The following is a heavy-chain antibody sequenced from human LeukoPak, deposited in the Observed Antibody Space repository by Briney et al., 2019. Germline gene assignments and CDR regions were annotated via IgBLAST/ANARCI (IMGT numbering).Heavy chain of an antibody. CDR2: IIPIFGTA. D-gene: IGHD1-26*01. Sequence: PVKVSCKASGGTFSSYAISWVRQAPGQGLEWMGGIIPIFGTANYAQKFQGRVTITADESTSTAYMELSSLRSEDTPVYYCARDGYSGSYEDWFDPWGQGTLVTVSS. CDR1: GGTFSSYA. CDR3: ARDGYSGSYEDWFDP. J-gene: IGHJ5*02. V-gene: IGHV1-69*13.